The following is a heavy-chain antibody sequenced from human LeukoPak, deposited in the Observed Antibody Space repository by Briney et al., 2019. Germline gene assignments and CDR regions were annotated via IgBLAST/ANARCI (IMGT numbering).Heavy chain of an antibody. CDR1: GFTFSSYS. J-gene: IGHJ4*02. CDR3: ALGESTRPFDY. CDR2: ISSGSSYI. D-gene: IGHD3-10*01. V-gene: IGHV3-21*01. Sequence: GGSLRLSCAASGFTFSSYSINWVRQAPGKGLEWVSSISSGSSYIYYADSVKGRFTISRDNAKNSLYLQMNSLRAEDTAVYYCALGESTRPFDYWGQGTLVTVPS.